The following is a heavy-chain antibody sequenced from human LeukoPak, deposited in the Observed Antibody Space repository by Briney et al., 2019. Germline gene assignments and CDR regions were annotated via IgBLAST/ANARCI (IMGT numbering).Heavy chain of an antibody. CDR2: IYYSGST. Sequence: SETLSLTCTVSGGSISSSSYYWGWIRQPPGKGLEWIGSIYYSGSTYYNPSLKSRVTISVDTSKNQFSLKLSSVTAADTAVYLFARDPYFYDSSGYYPGAFDFWGQGTMVTVS. V-gene: IGHV4-39*07. D-gene: IGHD3-22*01. J-gene: IGHJ3*01. CDR1: GGSISSSSYY. CDR3: ARDPYFYDSSGYYPGAFDF.